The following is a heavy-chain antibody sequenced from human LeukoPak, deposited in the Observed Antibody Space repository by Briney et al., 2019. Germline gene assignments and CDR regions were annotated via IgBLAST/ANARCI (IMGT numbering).Heavy chain of an antibody. CDR2: ISSSSSYI. V-gene: IGHV3-21*01. CDR3: ARDGVGATPFDY. J-gene: IGHJ4*02. Sequence: GGSLRLSCAASGFTFSSYSMNWVRQAPGKGLEWVSSISSSSSYIYYADSVKGRFTISRDNAKNSLYLQMNSLRAEDTAVYYCARDGVGATPFDYWGEGTLVTVSS. CDR1: GFTFSSYS. D-gene: IGHD1-26*01.